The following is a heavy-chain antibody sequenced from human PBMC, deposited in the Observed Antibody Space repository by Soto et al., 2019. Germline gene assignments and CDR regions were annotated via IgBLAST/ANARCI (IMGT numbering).Heavy chain of an antibody. CDR1: GGTFISYT. CDR3: ASGDIVLVPAADYYYYGMDV. Sequence: ASVKVSCKASGGTFISYTISLVRQAPGQGLEWMGRIIPILGIANYAQKFQGRVTITADTSTSTAYMELRSLRSDDTAVYYCASGDIVLVPAADYYYYGMDVWGQGTTVTVSS. J-gene: IGHJ6*02. V-gene: IGHV1-69*02. D-gene: IGHD2-2*01. CDR2: IIPILGIA.